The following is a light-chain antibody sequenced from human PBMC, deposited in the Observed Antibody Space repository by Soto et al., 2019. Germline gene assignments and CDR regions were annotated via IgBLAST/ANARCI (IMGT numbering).Light chain of an antibody. CDR2: SAS. CDR1: ESVSSS. CDR3: QRYINRYT. V-gene: IGKV3-15*01. Sequence: EVVMTQSPATLSVFPGERVTLSCRASESVSSSLAWYQQKPGQAPRLLIYSASTRATGIPARFSGSGSGTEFTLNISSLESEAFAVYYCQRYINRYTFGQGTELEIK. J-gene: IGKJ2*01.